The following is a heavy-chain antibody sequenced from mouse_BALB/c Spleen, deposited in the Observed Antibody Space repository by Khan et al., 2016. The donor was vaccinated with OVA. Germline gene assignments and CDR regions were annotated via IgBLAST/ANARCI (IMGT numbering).Heavy chain of an antibody. J-gene: IGHJ4*01. CDR2: IWSGGST. CDR1: GFSLSSYS. CDR3: ARKKYGNYGSLDY. D-gene: IGHD2-10*02. V-gene: IGHV2-6-4*01. Sequence: QMQLEESGPGLVAPSQSLSITCTVSGFSLSSYSVHWVRQPPGKGLEWLGMIWSGGSTDYNSALESRLSTSKDNSTSQVFLKMNSLQTDDTAMYYCARKKYGNYGSLDYWGQGTSVTVSS.